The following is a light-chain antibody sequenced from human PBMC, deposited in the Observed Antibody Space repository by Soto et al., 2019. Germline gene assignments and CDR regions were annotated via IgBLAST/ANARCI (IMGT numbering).Light chain of an antibody. V-gene: IGKV1D-13*01. Sequence: AIQFTQSPSSLSASVGYRVIITFRASQGIHTALAWYQQKPGNAPMLLIYDASTVEAGVPSRFSGSGSGTDFTLTISSLQPEDFAIYYCQQFSNYPHVFGQGTDWRL. CDR2: DAS. J-gene: IGKJ5*01. CDR3: QQFSNYPHV. CDR1: QGIHTA.